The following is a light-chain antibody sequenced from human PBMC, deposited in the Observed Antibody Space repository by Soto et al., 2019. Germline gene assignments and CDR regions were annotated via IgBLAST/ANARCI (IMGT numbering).Light chain of an antibody. J-gene: IGLJ3*02. Sequence: QSVLTQPPSASGTPGQRVTISCSGSSSNIGSNTVDWYRQLPGTAPKLLIFRDSQRPSGVPDRLSGSKSGTSASLAISGLQSEDEADYYCAAWDDSLNGPVFGGGTKVTVL. CDR3: AAWDDSLNGPV. CDR2: RDS. V-gene: IGLV1-44*01. CDR1: SSNIGSNT.